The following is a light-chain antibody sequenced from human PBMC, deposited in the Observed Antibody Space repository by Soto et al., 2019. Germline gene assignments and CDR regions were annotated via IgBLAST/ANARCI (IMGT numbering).Light chain of an antibody. J-gene: IGKJ1*01. V-gene: IGKV3-20*01. CDR3: QQYGSSRT. CDR2: GAS. CDR1: QSFSNNY. Sequence: EIVLTQSPCTLSLSPGERATLSCRASQSFSNNYLAWYQQKPGQAPRLLIYGASSRATGIPDRFSGSVSGTDFTLIISRLEPEDFAVYYCQQYGSSRTFGQGTRVEIK.